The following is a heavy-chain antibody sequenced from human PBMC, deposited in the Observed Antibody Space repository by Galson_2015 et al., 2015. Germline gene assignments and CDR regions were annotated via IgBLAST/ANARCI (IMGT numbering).Heavy chain of an antibody. Sequence: SLRLSCAASGFTFSSYNVHWVRRAPGKGLEWVAVISYDGGTKYYVDSVKGRFTISRDNSKNTLYLQVNSLRAEDTAVYCCARWSGVAFDIWGQGTMVTVSS. J-gene: IGHJ3*02. CDR1: GFTFSSYN. CDR2: ISYDGGTK. V-gene: IGHV3-30*03. D-gene: IGHD3-10*01. CDR3: ARWSGVAFDI.